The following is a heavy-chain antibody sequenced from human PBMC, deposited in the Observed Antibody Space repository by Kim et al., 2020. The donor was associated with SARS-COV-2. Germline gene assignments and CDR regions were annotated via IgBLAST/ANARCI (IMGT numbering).Heavy chain of an antibody. V-gene: IGHV3-33*03. CDR2: ISFDGRYE. CDR1: GFSFTSYG. J-gene: IGHJ6*01. CDR3: AKDLKAVFRVGASLGRSRFYFYDGMDV. D-gene: IGHD1-26*01. Sequence: GGSLRLSCAASGFSFTSYGMHWVRQAPGKGLEWVAVISFDGRYEYYADSVKGRFTISRDTSENTVFLQMNSLRAEDTAIYYCAKDLKAVFRVGASLGRSRFYFYDGMDVWGQGTTVIV.